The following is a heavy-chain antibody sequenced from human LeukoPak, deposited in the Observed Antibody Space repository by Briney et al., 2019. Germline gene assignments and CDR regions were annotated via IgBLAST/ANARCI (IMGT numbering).Heavy chain of an antibody. D-gene: IGHD3-9*01. J-gene: IGHJ6*03. CDR1: GYTFTGYY. V-gene: IGHV1-2*02. Sequence: ASVKVSCKTSGYTFTGYYIHWVRQAPGQGLEWMGWISPNTGGTNYAQKFQGRVTMITDTPISTAYMELSRLRFDDTAVYYCARDRYDILTGYSHNYYYYYMDVWGKGTTVTISS. CDR3: ARDRYDILTGYSHNYYYYYMDV. CDR2: ISPNTGGT.